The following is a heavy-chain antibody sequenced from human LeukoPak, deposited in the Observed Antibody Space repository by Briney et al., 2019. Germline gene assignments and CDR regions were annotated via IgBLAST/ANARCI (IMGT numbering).Heavy chain of an antibody. CDR3: ARDPEEQLEAGISDY. D-gene: IGHD1-1*01. Sequence: GASVKVSCKASGYTFTGYYMHWVRQAPGQGLEWMGWINPNSGGTNYAQKFQGRVTMTRDTSISTAYMELSRLRSDDTAVYYCARDPEEQLEAGISDYWGQGTLVAVSS. J-gene: IGHJ4*02. CDR1: GYTFTGYY. V-gene: IGHV1-2*02. CDR2: INPNSGGT.